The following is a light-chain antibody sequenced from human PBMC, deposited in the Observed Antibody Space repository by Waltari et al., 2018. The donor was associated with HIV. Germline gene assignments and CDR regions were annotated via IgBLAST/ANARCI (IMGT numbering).Light chain of an antibody. CDR1: SSDLGAYNY. Sequence: QSALTQPPSASGSPGQSVTISCTGTSSDLGAYNYVSWYQQHPDQTPKLMIYDVSTRPSGVPESFSGSKSGNTAALDVSGRQTEDEADYYCSAYGGSNNPYVFGTGTKVTVL. CDR2: DVS. V-gene: IGLV2-8*01. J-gene: IGLJ1*01. CDR3: SAYGGSNNPYV.